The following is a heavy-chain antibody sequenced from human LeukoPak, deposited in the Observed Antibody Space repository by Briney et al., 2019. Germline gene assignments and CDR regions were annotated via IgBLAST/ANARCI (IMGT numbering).Heavy chain of an antibody. CDR2: IYGGGST. J-gene: IGHJ4*02. Sequence: GGSPRLSCAASGFTVSSNYMSWVRQAPGKGLECVSLIYGGGSTYYADSVKGRFTISRDNSKNTIFLQLTSLRVEDTAVYYCASKGQYCGTLTCKDYWGRGTLVTVSS. V-gene: IGHV3-53*01. CDR3: ASKGQYCGTLTCKDY. CDR1: GFTVSSNY. D-gene: IGHD2-21*01.